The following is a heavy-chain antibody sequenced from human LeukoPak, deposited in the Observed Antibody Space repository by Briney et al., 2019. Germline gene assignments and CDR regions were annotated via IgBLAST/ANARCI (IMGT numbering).Heavy chain of an antibody. CDR1: GYTFTSYY. CDR2: INPSGGST. Sequence: ASVTVSCKASGYTFTSYYMHWVRQAPGQGLEWMGIINPSGGSTSYAQKFQGRVTMTRDTSTSTVYMELSSLRSEDTAVYYCARDRKVGAIDYWGQGTLVTVSS. J-gene: IGHJ4*02. CDR3: ARDRKVGAIDY. V-gene: IGHV1-46*01. D-gene: IGHD1-26*01.